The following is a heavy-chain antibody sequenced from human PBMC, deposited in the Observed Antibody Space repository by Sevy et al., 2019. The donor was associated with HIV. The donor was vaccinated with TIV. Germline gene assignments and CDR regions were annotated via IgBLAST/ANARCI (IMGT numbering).Heavy chain of an antibody. CDR3: AGVSGTDYYDSSGYYYFDY. D-gene: IGHD3-22*01. CDR2: ISSSSRYI. V-gene: IGHV3-21*01. CDR1: GFTFSSYS. J-gene: IGHJ4*02. Sequence: GGSLRLSCAASGFTFSSYSMNWVRQAPGKGLEWVSSISSSSRYIYYADSVKGRFTNSRDKGKDSLYLQMTSLTAEDTVVYYCAGVSGTDYYDSSGYYYFDYWGQGTLVTVSS.